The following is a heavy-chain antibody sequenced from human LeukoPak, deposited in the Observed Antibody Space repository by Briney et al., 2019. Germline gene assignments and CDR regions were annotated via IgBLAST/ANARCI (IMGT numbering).Heavy chain of an antibody. CDR2: INPSGGST. J-gene: IGHJ4*02. D-gene: IGHD1-26*01. Sequence: ASVKVSCKASGYTFTSYYMHWVRQAPGQGLEWMGIINPSGGSTSYAQKFQGRVTMTRDMSTSTVYMELSSLRSEDTAVYYCARGRWELLRSPVLVYWGQGTLVTVPS. CDR3: ARGRWELLRSPVLVY. CDR1: GYTFTSYY. V-gene: IGHV1-46*01.